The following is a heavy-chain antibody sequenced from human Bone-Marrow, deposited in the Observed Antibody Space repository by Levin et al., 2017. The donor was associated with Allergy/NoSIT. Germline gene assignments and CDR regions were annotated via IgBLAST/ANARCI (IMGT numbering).Heavy chain of an antibody. CDR2: IRGAGGDT. J-gene: IGHJ3*01. V-gene: IGHV3-23*01. Sequence: GGSLRLSCAASGFTFSNFAMTWVRQAPGKGLEWVSSIRGAGGDTYYADSVKGRFTASRDNSKSTLYLQLSSLRVEDTAIYYCGRDPNGDYIGAFDFWGQGTMVTVAA. CDR1: GFTFSNFA. D-gene: IGHD4-17*01. CDR3: GRDPNGDYIGAFDF.